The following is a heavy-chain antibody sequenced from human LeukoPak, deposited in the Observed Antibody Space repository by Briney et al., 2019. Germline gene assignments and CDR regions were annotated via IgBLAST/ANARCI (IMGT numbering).Heavy chain of an antibody. J-gene: IGHJ4*02. CDR2: INPNSGGT. CDR1: GYTFTGYY. CDR3: ARDRTSSGKSHYYDSSGYYKY. D-gene: IGHD3-22*01. V-gene: IGHV1-2*02. Sequence: ASVKVSCRASGYTFTGYYMHWVRQAPGQGLEWMGWINPNSGGTNYAQKFQGRVTMTRDTSISTAYMELSRLRSDDTAVYYCARDRTSSGKSHYYDSSGYYKYWGQGTLVTVSS.